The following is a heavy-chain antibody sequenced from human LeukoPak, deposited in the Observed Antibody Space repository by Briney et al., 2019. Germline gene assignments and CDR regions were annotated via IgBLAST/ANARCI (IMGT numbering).Heavy chain of an antibody. CDR1: GFTFSSYG. D-gene: IGHD3-22*01. CDR2: IWYDGSNK. CDR3: VRELGYYDSSGYFDY. Sequence: GGSLRLSCAASGFTFSSYGMHWVRQAPGKGLEWVAVIWYDGSNKYYADSVKGRFTISRDNSKNTLYLQMNSLRAEDTAVYYCVRELGYYDSSGYFDYWGQGTLVTVSS. J-gene: IGHJ4*02. V-gene: IGHV3-33*01.